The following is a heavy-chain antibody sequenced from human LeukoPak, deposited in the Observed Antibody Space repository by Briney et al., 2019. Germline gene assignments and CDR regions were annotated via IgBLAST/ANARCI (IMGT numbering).Heavy chain of an antibody. CDR2: VYSSGDT. V-gene: IGHV4-39*01. CDR1: GGSITNTNLY. Sequence: KASETLSLICTVSGGSITNTNLYWGWIRQPPGKGLEWIGSVYSSGDTYYNPSLESRVTISIDTSNNQFSLKLSSVTAADTAVYYCAGPNSNSRFAYWGQVTLVTVSS. CDR3: AGPNSNSRFAY. J-gene: IGHJ4*02. D-gene: IGHD4-23*01.